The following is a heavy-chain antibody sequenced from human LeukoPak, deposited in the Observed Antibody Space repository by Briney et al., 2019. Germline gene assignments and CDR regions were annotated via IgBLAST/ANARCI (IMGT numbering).Heavy chain of an antibody. CDR1: GFTFSSYA. CDR2: ISYDGSNK. V-gene: IGHV3-30-3*01. J-gene: IGHJ6*03. Sequence: GGSLRLSCAASGFTFSSYAMHWVRQAPGKGLEWVAVISYDGSNKYYADSVKGRFTISRDNPKNTLYLQMNSLRAEDTAVYYCARRGIAAAGRYYYMDVWGKGTTVTVSS. D-gene: IGHD6-13*01. CDR3: ARRGIAAAGRYYYMDV.